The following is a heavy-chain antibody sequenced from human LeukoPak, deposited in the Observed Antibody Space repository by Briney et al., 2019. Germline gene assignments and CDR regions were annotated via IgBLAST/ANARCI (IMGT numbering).Heavy chain of an antibody. Sequence: PSETLSPTCTVSGGSLSSNYWSWIRQPPGKGLEGIGYIYYSGSTNYNPSLKSRVTISVDTSKNQFSLRLTSVTAADTAVYYCARDMIYYDSSGYYYDPYYYYMDVCGKGTTVTVSS. CDR1: GGSLSSNY. J-gene: IGHJ6*03. CDR3: ARDMIYYDSSGYYYDPYYYYMDV. CDR2: IYYSGST. V-gene: IGHV4-59*01. D-gene: IGHD3-22*01.